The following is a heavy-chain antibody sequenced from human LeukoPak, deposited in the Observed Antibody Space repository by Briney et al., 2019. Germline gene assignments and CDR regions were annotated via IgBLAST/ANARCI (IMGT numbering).Heavy chain of an antibody. CDR2: ISGSGGST. Sequence: GGSLRLSCAASGFTFSSDAMSWVRQAPGKGLEWVSAISGSGGSTYYADSVRGRFTISRDNSKNTLYLQMNSLRAEDTAVYYCAKSAYYYNRGPTRYWGQGTLVTVSS. D-gene: IGHD2/OR15-2a*01. J-gene: IGHJ4*02. CDR3: AKSAYYYNRGPTRY. V-gene: IGHV3-23*01. CDR1: GFTFSSDA.